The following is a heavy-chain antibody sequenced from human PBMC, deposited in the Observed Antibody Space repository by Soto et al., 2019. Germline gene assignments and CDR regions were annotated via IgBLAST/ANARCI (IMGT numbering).Heavy chain of an antibody. Sequence: QVQLQESGPGLVKPSQTLSLTCTVSGGSISSGGYYWSWIRQHPGKGLEWIGYIYYSGSTYYNPPLKGRVTISVDTSKNQFSLKLSSVTAADKAVDYGASRYCSSTSCYDCYYWGQGTLVTVSS. V-gene: IGHV4-31*03. CDR1: GGSISSGGYY. J-gene: IGHJ4*02. CDR2: IYYSGST. D-gene: IGHD2-2*01. CDR3: ASRYCSSTSCYDCYY.